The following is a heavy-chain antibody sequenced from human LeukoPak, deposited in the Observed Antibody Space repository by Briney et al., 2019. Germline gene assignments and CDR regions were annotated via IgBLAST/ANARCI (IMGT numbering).Heavy chain of an antibody. D-gene: IGHD3-16*02. Sequence: SCKASGGTFSSYAMSWVRQAPGKGLEWVSAISGSGGSTYYADSVKGRFTISRDNSKNTLYLQMNSLRAEDTAVYYCAKGIMITFGGVIVPYYFDYWGQGTLVTVSS. J-gene: IGHJ4*02. V-gene: IGHV3-23*01. CDR1: GGTFSSYA. CDR3: AKGIMITFGGVIVPYYFDY. CDR2: ISGSGGST.